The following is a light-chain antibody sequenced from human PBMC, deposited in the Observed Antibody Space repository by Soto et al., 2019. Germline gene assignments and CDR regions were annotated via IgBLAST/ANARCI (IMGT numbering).Light chain of an antibody. J-gene: IGLJ1*01. CDR2: DVS. CDR3: SSYTSSSSLV. V-gene: IGLV2-14*01. Sequence: QSVLTQPASVSGSPGQSITISCTGTSSDVGGYNYVSWYQQHPGKAPKLMIYDVSNRPSGVSNRFSGSKSGNTASLTISGLQADDEADYYCSSYTSSSSLVFGTGTNVTV. CDR1: SSDVGGYNY.